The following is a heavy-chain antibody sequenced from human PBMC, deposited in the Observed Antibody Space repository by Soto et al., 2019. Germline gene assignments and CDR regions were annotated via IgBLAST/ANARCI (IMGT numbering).Heavy chain of an antibody. CDR1: GFSLTTSGVG. J-gene: IGHJ4*02. CDR3: AHRVLRTVFGLVTTTAIYFDF. V-gene: IGHV2-5*02. D-gene: IGHD3-3*01. CDR2: IYWDDDK. Sequence: QITLNESGPTVVRPTETLTLTCRFSGFSLTTSGVGVGWIRQSPGKAPEWLAFIYWDDDKRYSASLKSRLTLTKDTSKNQVVLTVSDLDPTDTATYYCAHRVLRTVFGLVTTTAIYFDFWGQGTPVAVSS.